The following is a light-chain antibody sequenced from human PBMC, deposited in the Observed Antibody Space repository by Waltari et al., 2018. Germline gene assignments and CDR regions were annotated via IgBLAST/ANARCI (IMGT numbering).Light chain of an antibody. Sequence: SYDLTQPASVSVSPGQTATITCSGHELGHKYTSWYQQKPGQSPVLVMYQDDKRPSGIPERFSGSSSENTATLTISGTQPVDEADYYCQTWDTNTAVFGTGTTVNVL. J-gene: IGLJ1*01. CDR2: QDD. CDR1: ELGHKY. CDR3: QTWDTNTAV. V-gene: IGLV3-1*01.